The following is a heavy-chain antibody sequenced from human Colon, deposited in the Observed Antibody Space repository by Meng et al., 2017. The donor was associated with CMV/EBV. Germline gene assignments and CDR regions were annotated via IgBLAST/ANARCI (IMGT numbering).Heavy chain of an antibody. D-gene: IGHD3-10*01. CDR2: INPNSGST. V-gene: IGHV1-2*02. CDR3: ARDLWPIVRGGNLRGWFDL. Sequence: ASVKVSCKASGYTFSDYYLHWVRQAPGQGLEWMGRINPNSGSTNYAPKFQGRVTLTRDTSVSTLYMELSSLTSDDTAVYYCARDLWPIVRGGNLRGWFDLWGQGTLVTVSS. CDR1: GYTFSDYY. J-gene: IGHJ5*02.